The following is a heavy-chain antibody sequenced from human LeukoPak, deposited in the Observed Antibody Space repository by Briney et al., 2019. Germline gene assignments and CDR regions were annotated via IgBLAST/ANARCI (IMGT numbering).Heavy chain of an antibody. V-gene: IGHV3-74*01. D-gene: IGHD3-10*01. CDR2: INSDGSST. Sequence: PGGSLRLSCAASGFTFSSYWMHWVRQAPGKGLVWVSRINSDGSSTSYADSVKGRFTISRDNAKNTLYLQMNSLRAEDTAVYYCARGITMVRRAAGSYYFDYWGQGTLVTVSS. CDR3: ARGITMVRRAAGSYYFDY. CDR1: GFTFSSYW. J-gene: IGHJ4*02.